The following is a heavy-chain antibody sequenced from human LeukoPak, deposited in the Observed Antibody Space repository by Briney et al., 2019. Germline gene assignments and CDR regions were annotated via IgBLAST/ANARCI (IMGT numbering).Heavy chain of an antibody. CDR2: ISSSGSTI. V-gene: IGHV3-11*01. J-gene: IGHJ4*02. D-gene: IGHD5-12*01. CDR1: GFTFSDYY. Sequence: GGSLRLSCAASGFTFSDYYMSWIRQAPGKGLEWVSYISSSGSTISYADSVKGRFTISRDNAKNSLYLQMNGLRAEDTAVYYCARARGYSGFDYVFWGQGTLVTVSS. CDR3: ARARGYSGFDYVF.